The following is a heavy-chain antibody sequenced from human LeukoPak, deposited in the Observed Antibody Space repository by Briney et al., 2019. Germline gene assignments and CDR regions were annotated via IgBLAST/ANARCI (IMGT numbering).Heavy chain of an antibody. CDR1: GGSFSGYY. Sequence: PSETLSLTCAVYGGSFSGYYWTWVRQPPGKGLEWIGEINHSGGTNYNPSLKSRVMISIDTSKDQFSLKLSSVTAADTAVYYCATLNRDYYGSGSYFDYWGQGTLVTVSS. CDR2: INHSGGT. J-gene: IGHJ4*02. V-gene: IGHV4-34*01. CDR3: ATLNRDYYGSGSYFDY. D-gene: IGHD3-10*01.